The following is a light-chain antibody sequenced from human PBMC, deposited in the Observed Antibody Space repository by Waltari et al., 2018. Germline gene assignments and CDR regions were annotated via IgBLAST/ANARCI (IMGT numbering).Light chain of an antibody. CDR2: EVT. CDR3: SSYAGSNNFV. CDR1: SSDVGAYNY. Sequence: ISCTGTSSDVGAYNYVSWYQQHPGKAPKLIIYEVTTRPSGVPDRFSGSKSGDTASLTVSGLQVEDEADYYCSSYAGSNNFVFGTGTKVTVL. V-gene: IGLV2-8*01. J-gene: IGLJ1*01.